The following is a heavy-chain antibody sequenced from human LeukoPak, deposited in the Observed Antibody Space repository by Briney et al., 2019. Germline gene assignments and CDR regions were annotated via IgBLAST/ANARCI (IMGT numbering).Heavy chain of an antibody. CDR3: ARGGGLGGSLDL. CDR2: IITAGTGSP. Sequence: ASVKVSCKASGYTFTSYDINWVRQAPGQGLEWMAWIITAGTGSPTFGPGFTGRFVFSFDASVNTAYLEISGLKAEDTGLYYCARGGGLGGSLDLWGQGTLVTVSS. CDR1: GYTFTSYD. V-gene: IGHV7-4-1*02. J-gene: IGHJ4*02. D-gene: IGHD2-15*01.